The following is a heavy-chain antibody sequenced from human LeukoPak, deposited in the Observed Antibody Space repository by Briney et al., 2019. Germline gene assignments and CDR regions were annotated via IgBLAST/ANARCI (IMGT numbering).Heavy chain of an antibody. Sequence: GGSLRLSCAASGFTFSSYWMSWVRQAPGKGLEWVANIKQDGSEKYYVDSVKGRFTISRDNAKNSLYLQMNSLRAEDTAVYYCARDFRVPPSWSRNYYYGMDVWGQGTTVTVSS. CDR3: ARDFRVPPSWSRNYYYGMDV. V-gene: IGHV3-7*01. D-gene: IGHD6-13*01. J-gene: IGHJ6*02. CDR1: GFTFSSYW. CDR2: IKQDGSEK.